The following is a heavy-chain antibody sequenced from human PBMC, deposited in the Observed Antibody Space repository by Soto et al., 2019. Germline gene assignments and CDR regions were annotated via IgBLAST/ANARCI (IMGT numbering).Heavy chain of an antibody. CDR2: INSDGSST. J-gene: IGHJ3*02. V-gene: IGHV3-74*01. Sequence: WGSLRLSFAASGFTVSSYWMHWVRQAPGKGLVWVSRINSDGSSTSYADSVKGRFTISRDNAKNTLYLQMNSLRAEDTAVYYCARDGLEAAAGAFDIWGQGTMVTVSS. CDR1: GFTVSSYW. CDR3: ARDGLEAAAGAFDI. D-gene: IGHD6-25*01.